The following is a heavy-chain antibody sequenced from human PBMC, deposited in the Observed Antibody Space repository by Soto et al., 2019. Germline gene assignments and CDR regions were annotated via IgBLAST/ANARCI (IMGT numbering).Heavy chain of an antibody. D-gene: IGHD1-26*01. CDR3: ARPGSGSRRYFDY. J-gene: IGHJ4*02. CDR2: IYYSGST. CDR1: GGSISSSSYY. V-gene: IGHV4-39*01. Sequence: QLQLQESGPGLVKPSETLSLTCTVSGGSISSSSYYWGWIRQPPGKGLEWIGSIYYSGSTYYNPSLKSRVTISVDTSKNQFSLKLSSVTAADTAVYYCARPGSGSRRYFDYWGQGTLVTVSS.